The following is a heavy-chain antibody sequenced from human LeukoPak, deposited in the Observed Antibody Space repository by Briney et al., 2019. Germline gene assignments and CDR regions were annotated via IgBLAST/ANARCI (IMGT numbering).Heavy chain of an antibody. D-gene: IGHD3-9*01. CDR3: ARDSTGSLDY. CDR2: IKHDGSEK. J-gene: IGHJ4*02. V-gene: IGHV3-7*01. CDR1: GFTFCTYW. Sequence: GGSLRLSCAASGFTFCTYWMAWVRQAPGKGLEWVANIKHDGSEKYCGDSVKGRFTITRDNAKNSLYLQMNSLRAEDTAVYYCARDSTGSLDYWGQGTLVTVSS.